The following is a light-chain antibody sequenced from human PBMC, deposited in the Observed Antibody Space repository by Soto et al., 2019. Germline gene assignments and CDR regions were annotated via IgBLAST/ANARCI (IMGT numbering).Light chain of an antibody. CDR2: DVS. CDR1: SSDVGTYNY. J-gene: IGLJ2*01. Sequence: QSALTQPRSVSGSPKQSVTISCTGTSSDVGTYNYVSRFQQHPGKAPKLMISDVSKRPSGVPDRFSGSKSGNTASLTISGLQAEDEADYYCCSYAGSYILLFGGGTKLTVL. CDR3: CSYAGSYILL. V-gene: IGLV2-11*01.